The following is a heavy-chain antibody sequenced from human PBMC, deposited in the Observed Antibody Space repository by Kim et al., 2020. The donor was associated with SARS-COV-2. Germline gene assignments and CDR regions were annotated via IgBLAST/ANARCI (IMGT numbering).Heavy chain of an antibody. V-gene: IGHV1-3*01. Sequence: HTKYSPKVQGRVTMSRDISASTAYMGLSSLRSEDTAVYYCAREEDGFDYWGQGTLVTVSS. CDR2: HT. CDR3: AREEDGFDY. J-gene: IGHJ4*02.